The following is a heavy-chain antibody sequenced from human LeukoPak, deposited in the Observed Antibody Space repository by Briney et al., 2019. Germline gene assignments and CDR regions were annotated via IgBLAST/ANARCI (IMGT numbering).Heavy chain of an antibody. CDR3: ARDYKYAFDN. Sequence: GGSLRLSCAASGFTFSDYSMNWVRQAPGKGLEWISYIGIDSGNTNYADSVKGRFTISRDKAKNSLYLQMNSLRVEDTAVYYCARDYKYAFDNWGQGTLVTVSS. V-gene: IGHV3-48*01. D-gene: IGHD5-24*01. CDR1: GFTFSDYS. CDR2: IGIDSGNT. J-gene: IGHJ4*02.